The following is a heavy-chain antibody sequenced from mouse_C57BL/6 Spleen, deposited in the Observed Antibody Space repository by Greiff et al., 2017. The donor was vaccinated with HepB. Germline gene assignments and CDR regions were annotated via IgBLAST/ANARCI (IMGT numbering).Heavy chain of an antibody. Sequence: QVQLQQPGAELVKPGASVKVSCKASGYTFTSYWMHWVKQRPGQGLEWIGRIHPSDSDTNYNQKFKGKATWTVDKSSSTAYMQHCSLTSEDSAVYYCAPDDTNFVCFDVWGTGTTVTVSS. J-gene: IGHJ1*03. D-gene: IGHD2-5*01. CDR3: APDDTNFVCFDV. CDR1: GYTFTSYW. CDR2: IHPSDSDT. V-gene: IGHV1-74*01.